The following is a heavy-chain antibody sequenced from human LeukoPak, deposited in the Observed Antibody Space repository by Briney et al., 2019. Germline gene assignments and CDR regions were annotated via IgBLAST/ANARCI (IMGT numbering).Heavy chain of an antibody. V-gene: IGHV3-21*04. D-gene: IGHD3-22*01. CDR1: GFTFSSYS. CDR2: ISSSSSYI. J-gene: IGHJ3*02. Sequence: GGSLRLSCAASGFTFSSYSMNWVRQAPGKGLEWVSSISSSSSYIYYADSVKGRFTISRDNAKNSLYLQMNSLRAEDTAVYYCAKGTGYCDSSGYDPFDIWGQGTMVTVSS. CDR3: AKGTGYCDSSGYDPFDI.